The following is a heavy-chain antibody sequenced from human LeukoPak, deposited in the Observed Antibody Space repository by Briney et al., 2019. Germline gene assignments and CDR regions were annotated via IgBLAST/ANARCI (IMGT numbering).Heavy chain of an antibody. CDR3: ARLGSSWDFFDF. CDR1: GSTLSGYW. D-gene: IGHD6-13*01. CDR2: IKQDAGEI. V-gene: IGHV3-7*01. Sequence: GGPLRLSCAASGSTLSGYWMSWVRQLPGKGLEWVANIKQDAGEIRYVDSVKGRFTISRDNAKNSVYLQMNSLRAEDTGVYYCARLGSSWDFFDFWGQGTLVTVS. J-gene: IGHJ4*02.